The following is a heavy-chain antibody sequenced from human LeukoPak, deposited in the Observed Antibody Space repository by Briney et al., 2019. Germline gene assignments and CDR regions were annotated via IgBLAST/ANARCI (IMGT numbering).Heavy chain of an antibody. V-gene: IGHV4-59*08. D-gene: IGHD5-18*01. J-gene: IGHJ4*02. Sequence: SETLSLTCTVSGGFISSFYCSWIRQPPGKGLEWIGYVYYSGTTNYNPSLKSRVTISSDTSKNQFSLRLSFVTAADTAVYYCARGTVDTAIDTWGQGALVTVSS. CDR3: ARGTVDTAIDT. CDR2: VYYSGTT. CDR1: GGFISSFY.